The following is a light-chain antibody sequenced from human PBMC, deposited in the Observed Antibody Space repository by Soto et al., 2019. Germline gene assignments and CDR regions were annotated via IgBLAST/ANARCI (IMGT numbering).Light chain of an antibody. CDR1: QSISSY. CDR2: AAS. V-gene: IGKV1-39*01. Sequence: DIQLTQSPSFLSASVGDRVTITCRASQSISSYLNWYQQKPGKAPKLLIYAASSLQSGVPSRFSGSGSGTDFTLTINSLQPEDFATYFCQQSYSRPPTFGQGTKVDIK. J-gene: IGKJ1*01. CDR3: QQSYSRPPT.